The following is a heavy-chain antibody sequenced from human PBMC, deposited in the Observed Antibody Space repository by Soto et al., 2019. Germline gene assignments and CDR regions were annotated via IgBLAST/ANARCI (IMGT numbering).Heavy chain of an antibody. Sequence: EVQLVESGGGLVQPGRSLRLSCAASGFTFGDYAMHWVRQTPGKGLEWVSAISWNSGSRAYADSVKGRFSISRDNAKNSLYLQMNSLRPEDTALYYCTKDPYQLMVYTFDFWGQGTLVTVSS. CDR2: ISWNSGSR. D-gene: IGHD2-8*01. V-gene: IGHV3-9*01. J-gene: IGHJ5*01. CDR3: TKDPYQLMVYTFDF. CDR1: GFTFGDYA.